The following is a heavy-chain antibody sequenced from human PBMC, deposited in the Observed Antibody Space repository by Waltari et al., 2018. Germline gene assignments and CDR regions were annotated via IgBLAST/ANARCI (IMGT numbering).Heavy chain of an antibody. CDR2: ISYDGSNK. V-gene: IGHV3-30-3*01. CDR1: GFTFSSYA. J-gene: IGHJ4*02. CDR3: ARGEELQNFDY. D-gene: IGHD3-16*01. Sequence: QVQLVESGGGVVQTGRSLRLSCAASGFTFSSYAMHWVRQAPGKGLEWVAVISYDGSNKYYADSVKGRFTISRDNSKNTLYLQMNSLRAEDTAVYYCARGEELQNFDYWGQGTLVTVSS.